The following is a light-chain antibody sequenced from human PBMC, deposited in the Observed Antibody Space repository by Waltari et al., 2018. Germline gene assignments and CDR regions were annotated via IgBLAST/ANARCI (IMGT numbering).Light chain of an antibody. CDR1: SSNMGNNY. V-gene: IGLV1-51*02. CDR2: ENN. J-gene: IGLJ2*01. Sequence: QSVLTQPPSVSAAPGQKVTITCPGSSSNMGNNYVSWYQHLPGTAPELLIYENNKRPSGIPDRFSGSKSGTSATLGITGLQTGDEADYYCGTWDSSLSAVVFGGGTKLTVL. CDR3: GTWDSSLSAVV.